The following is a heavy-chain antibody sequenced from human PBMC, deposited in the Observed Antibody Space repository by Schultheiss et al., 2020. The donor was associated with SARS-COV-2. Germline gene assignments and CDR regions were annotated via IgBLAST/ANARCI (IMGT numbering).Heavy chain of an antibody. Sequence: GGSLRLSCAASGFTFSSYAMHWVRQAPGKGLEWVSAISGSGGSTYYADSVKGRFTISRDNAKNSLYLQVNSLRAEDTAVYYCARTYYYDSSGYYGGQVVITAVAFDIWGQGTMVTVSS. V-gene: IGHV3-23*01. CDR2: ISGSGGST. CDR1: GFTFSSYA. D-gene: IGHD3-22*01. J-gene: IGHJ3*02. CDR3: ARTYYYDSSGYYGGQVVITAVAFDI.